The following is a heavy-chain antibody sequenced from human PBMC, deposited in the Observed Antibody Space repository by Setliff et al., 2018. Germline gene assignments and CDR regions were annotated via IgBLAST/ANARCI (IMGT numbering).Heavy chain of an antibody. CDR1: GDSISSNSHY. D-gene: IGHD3-10*01. J-gene: IGHJ3*02. Sequence: SETLSLTCIVSGDSISSNSHYWGWIRQPPGKGLEWIGTIYYSATTYCNPSLKSRVTISVDTSKNQFSLRLSSVTAADTAVYYCVRPPYGSGGYFNSLSAFDIWGRGTMVTVSS. V-gene: IGHV4-39*01. CDR2: IYYSATT. CDR3: VRPPYGSGGYFNSLSAFDI.